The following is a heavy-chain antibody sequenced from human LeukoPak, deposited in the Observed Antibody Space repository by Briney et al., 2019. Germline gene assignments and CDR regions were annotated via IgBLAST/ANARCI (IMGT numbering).Heavy chain of an antibody. Sequence: GGSLRLSCRASGFTLGDYAMSWVSQAAGKGREWVGFIRTKVYRYTKEYAASVKGRFTISRDDSKTIVYLQMHGLETEDTALYYCARGAMSPDYWGQGTLVTVSS. CDR3: ARGAMSPDY. V-gene: IGHV3-49*04. CDR1: GFTLGDYA. CDR2: IRTKVYRYTK. D-gene: IGHD5-18*01. J-gene: IGHJ4*02.